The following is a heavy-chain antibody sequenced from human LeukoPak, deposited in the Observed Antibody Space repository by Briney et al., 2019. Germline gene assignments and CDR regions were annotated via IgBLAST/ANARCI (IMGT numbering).Heavy chain of an antibody. J-gene: IGHJ5*02. CDR3: ARDLGDWFDP. D-gene: IGHD3-16*01. CDR2: IYTSGST. V-gene: IGHV4-4*07. CDR1: GGSISGHY. Sequence: SETLSLTCTVSGGSISGHYWSWIRQPAGKGLEWIGRIYTSGSTNYNPSLKSRVTMSVDTSKNSFSLRLTSVTAADTAVYYCARDLGDWFDPWGQGTLVTVSS.